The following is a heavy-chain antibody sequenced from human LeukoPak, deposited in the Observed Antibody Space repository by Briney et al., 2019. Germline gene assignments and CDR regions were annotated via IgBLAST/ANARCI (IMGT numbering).Heavy chain of an antibody. D-gene: IGHD1-26*01. CDR1: GDIFNSYS. CDR2: IIPMFGSA. CDR3: ARVGRSRGSLPNSYYYMDV. Sequence: SVKVSCKASGDIFNSYSVSWVRQAPGQGLEWMGGIIPMFGSANYAQKFQGRVTITTDQSTTIVYMELSSLSSEDTAVYYCARVGRSRGSLPNSYYYMDVWGKGATVTVSS. V-gene: IGHV1-69*05. J-gene: IGHJ6*03.